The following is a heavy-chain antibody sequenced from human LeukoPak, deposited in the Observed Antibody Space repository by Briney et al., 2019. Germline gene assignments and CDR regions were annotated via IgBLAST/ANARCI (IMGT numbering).Heavy chain of an antibody. V-gene: IGHV6-1*01. Sequence: SQTLSLTCAISGDSVSINSAAWNWIRQSPSRGLEWLGRTYRRSKWYNDYAVSVKSRITINPDISKNQFSLQLTSVTPEDTAVYYCARSPSLYSSGWYFDYWGQGTLVTVSS. CDR2: TYRRSKWYN. J-gene: IGHJ4*02. CDR3: ARSPSLYSSGWYFDY. D-gene: IGHD6-19*01. CDR1: GDSVSINSAA.